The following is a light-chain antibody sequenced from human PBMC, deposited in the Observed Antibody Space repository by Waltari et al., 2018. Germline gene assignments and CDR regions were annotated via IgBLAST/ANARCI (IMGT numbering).Light chain of an antibody. Sequence: QSVLTQPPSASGTPGQRVTISCSGSSSNIGDNVVNWYQQLPGKAPKLLIYRNDHRPSGVPDRFSASKSGTSASLTISGLQAEDEADYYCSSYTSSSSVVFGGGTKLTVL. V-gene: IGLV1-44*01. CDR3: SSYTSSSSVV. J-gene: IGLJ2*01. CDR2: RND. CDR1: SSNIGDNV.